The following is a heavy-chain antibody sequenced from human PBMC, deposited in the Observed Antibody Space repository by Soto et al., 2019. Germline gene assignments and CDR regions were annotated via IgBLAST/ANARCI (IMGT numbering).Heavy chain of an antibody. CDR3: ARIRSLPVEQWLVPGYYYYYGMDV. CDR2: IDWDDDK. D-gene: IGHD6-19*01. V-gene: IGHV2-70*01. CDR1: GFSLSTSGMC. J-gene: IGHJ6*02. Sequence: GSGPTLVNPTQTLTLTCTFSGFSLSTSGMCVSWIRQPPGKALEWLALIDWDDDKYYSTSLKTRLTISKDTSKNQVVLTMTNMDPVDTATYYCARIRSLPVEQWLVPGYYYYYGMDVWGQGTTVTVSS.